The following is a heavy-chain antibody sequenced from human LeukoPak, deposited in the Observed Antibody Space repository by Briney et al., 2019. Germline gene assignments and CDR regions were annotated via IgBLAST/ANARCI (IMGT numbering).Heavy chain of an antibody. Sequence: GGSLRLSCAASGFTFHDYAMHWVRQVPGKGLEWVSGITWNSGSVLYADSVRGRFTISRDNAKNSLYLQMNSLRPEDMAFYYCAKGLGVTSLIVDALDMWGQGTMVTV. D-gene: IGHD3/OR15-3a*01. J-gene: IGHJ3*02. V-gene: IGHV3-9*03. CDR2: ITWNSGSV. CDR1: GFTFHDYA. CDR3: AKGLGVTSLIVDALDM.